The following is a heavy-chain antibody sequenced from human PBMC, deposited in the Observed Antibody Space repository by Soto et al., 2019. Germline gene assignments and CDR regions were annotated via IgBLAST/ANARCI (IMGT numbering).Heavy chain of an antibody. D-gene: IGHD3-22*01. CDR1: GGSFSGYY. J-gene: IGHJ5*02. CDR3: AVYDSSGYYISS. CDR2: INHSGST. V-gene: IGHV4-34*01. Sequence: PSETLSLTCAVYGGSFSGYYWSWIRQPPGKGLEWIGEINHSGSTNYNPSLKSRVTISVDTSKNQFSLKLSPVTAADTAVYYCAVYDSSGYYISSWGQGTLVTVSS.